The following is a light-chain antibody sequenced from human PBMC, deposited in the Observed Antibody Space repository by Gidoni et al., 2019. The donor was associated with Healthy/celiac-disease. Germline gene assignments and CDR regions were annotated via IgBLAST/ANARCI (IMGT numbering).Light chain of an antibody. J-gene: IGKJ1*01. V-gene: IGKV3-15*01. Sequence: EIVMTQSPATLSVSPGERATRSCRASQSVSSNLAWYQQKPGQAPRLLIYCASTRATGIPARFSGSGSGTEFTLTISSLQSEDFAVYYCQQYYNWPRTFGQGTKVEIK. CDR2: CAS. CDR3: QQYYNWPRT. CDR1: QSVSSN.